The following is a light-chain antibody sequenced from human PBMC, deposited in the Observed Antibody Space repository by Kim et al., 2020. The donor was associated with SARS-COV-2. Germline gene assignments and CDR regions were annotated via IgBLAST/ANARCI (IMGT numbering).Light chain of an antibody. V-gene: IGLV6-57*04. CDR2: EDN. Sequence: NFMLTQPHSVSESPGKTVTISCTRSSGSIASNYVQWYQQRPGSAPTTVIYEDNQRPSGVPDRFSGSIDSSSNSASLTISGLKTEDEADYYCQSYDSNIVVFGGGTQLTVL. CDR1: SGSIASNY. J-gene: IGLJ2*01. CDR3: QSYDSNIVV.